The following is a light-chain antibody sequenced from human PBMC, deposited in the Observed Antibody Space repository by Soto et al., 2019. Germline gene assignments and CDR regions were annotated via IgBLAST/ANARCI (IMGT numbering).Light chain of an antibody. CDR2: DVT. CDR1: SSDVGGYNY. CDR3: RSYTSSGTLAV. V-gene: IGLV2-14*03. Sequence: QSALTQPASVSGSPGQSITISCTGTSSDVGGYNYVSWYQQHPGRAPKLIIYDVTRRPSGVSNRFSGSKSGNTASLTSSGLQAEDEADYYCRSYTSSGTLAVFGGGTKLTVL. J-gene: IGLJ2*01.